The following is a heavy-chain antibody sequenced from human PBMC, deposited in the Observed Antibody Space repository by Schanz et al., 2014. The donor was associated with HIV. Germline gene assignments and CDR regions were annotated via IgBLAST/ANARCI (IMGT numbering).Heavy chain of an antibody. CDR1: GFTFNNYG. CDR3: AKDRNYYDSKYRGKGNYYYYYGMDV. Sequence: QVQLAESGGGVVQPGRSLRLSCVASGFTFNNYGMHWVRQAPGKGLEWVAVISNDGTKKNYADSMKGRFSISRDNSKNTVYLQMKSLRSNDTAVYDCAKDRNYYDSKYRGKGNYYYYYGMDVWGQGTTVTVSS. CDR2: ISNDGTKK. V-gene: IGHV3-30*18. D-gene: IGHD3-22*01. J-gene: IGHJ6*02.